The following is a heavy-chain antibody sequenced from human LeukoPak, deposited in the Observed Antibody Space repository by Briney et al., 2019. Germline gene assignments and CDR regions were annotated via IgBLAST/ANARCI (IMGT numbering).Heavy chain of an antibody. J-gene: IGHJ5*02. CDR2: IYYSGST. CDR1: GGSVSSGSYY. CDR3: ASNLSGSYYNWFDP. D-gene: IGHD1-26*01. V-gene: IGHV4-61*01. Sequence: PSETLSLTCTVSGGSVSSGSYYWSWIRQPPGKGREWIGYIYYSGSTNYNPSLESRVTISVDTSKNQFSLKLSSVTAADTAVYYCASNLSGSYYNWFDPWGQGTLVTVSS.